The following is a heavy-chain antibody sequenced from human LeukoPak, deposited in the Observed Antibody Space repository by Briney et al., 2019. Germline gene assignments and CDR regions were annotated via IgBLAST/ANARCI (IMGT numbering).Heavy chain of an antibody. CDR2: SYYSGNS. CDR1: GGSSSSSRYY. CDR3: ARVKVRIRTYYSYMDV. V-gene: IGHV4-39*07. J-gene: IGHJ6*03. Sequence: PSETLSLTCTVAGGSSSSSRYYWGWIRQPPVKWLEGIGSSYYSGNSNYNPSLKSRVTILVDTSKNQFSLKLSSVTAADTAVYYCARVKVRIRTYYSYMDVWGKGTTVTISS. D-gene: IGHD2-15*01.